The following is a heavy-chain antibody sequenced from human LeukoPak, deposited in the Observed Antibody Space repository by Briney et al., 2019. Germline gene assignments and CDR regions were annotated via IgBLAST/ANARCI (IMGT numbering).Heavy chain of an antibody. Sequence: GESLKISCKGSGYSFITYWINWVRQMPGKGLEWMGRIDPSDSYTNYSPSFQGHVTISADKSISTAYLQWSSLKASDTAMYYCAGTGYCSSTSCYSWFDPWGQGTLVTVSS. J-gene: IGHJ5*02. CDR3: AGTGYCSSTSCYSWFDP. V-gene: IGHV5-10-1*01. CDR2: IDPSDSYT. D-gene: IGHD2-2*01. CDR1: GYSFITYW.